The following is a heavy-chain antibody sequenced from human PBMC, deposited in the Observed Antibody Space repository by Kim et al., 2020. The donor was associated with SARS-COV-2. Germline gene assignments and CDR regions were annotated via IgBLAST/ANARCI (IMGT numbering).Heavy chain of an antibody. V-gene: IGHV4-59*01. J-gene: IGHJ2*01. Sequence: SETLSLTCNITAGTSRSYNCRCIRQPQKKRLKPIGTIYYSGSTNYNPSPNSRVTISVDTSKNQFSLKLSSVTPADTAGYYCARDHRERLQYTANSHFEL. CDR1: AGTSRSYN. CDR2: IYYSGST. CDR3: ARDHRERLQYTANSHFEL. D-gene: IGHD6-25*01.